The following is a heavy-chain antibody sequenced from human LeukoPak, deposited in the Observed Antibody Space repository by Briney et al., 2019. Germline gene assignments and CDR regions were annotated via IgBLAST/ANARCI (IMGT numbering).Heavy chain of an antibody. CDR2: ISYDGSNK. D-gene: IGHD5-18*01. V-gene: IGHV3-30*03. J-gene: IGHJ4*02. Sequence: PGGSLRLSCAASGFTFSSYGMHWVRQAPGKGLEWVAVISYDGSNKYYADSVKGRFTISRDNSKNTLYLQMNSLRAEDTAVYYCARVRYGYYFDYWGQGTLVTVSS. CDR1: GFTFSSYG. CDR3: ARVRYGYYFDY.